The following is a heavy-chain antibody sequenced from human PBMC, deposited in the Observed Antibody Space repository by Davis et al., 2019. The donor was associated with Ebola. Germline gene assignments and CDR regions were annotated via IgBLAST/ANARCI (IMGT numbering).Heavy chain of an antibody. CDR3: ASRGGYSYGFGY. CDR2: ISGSGGTT. D-gene: IGHD5-18*01. Sequence: GESLKISCAASGFTVSSNYMSWVRQAPGKGLEWVSTISGSGGTTYYADSVKGRFTISRDNSKNTLYLQMNSLRAEDTAVYYCASRGGYSYGFGYWGQGTLVTVPS. CDR1: GFTVSSNY. V-gene: IGHV3-23*01. J-gene: IGHJ4*02.